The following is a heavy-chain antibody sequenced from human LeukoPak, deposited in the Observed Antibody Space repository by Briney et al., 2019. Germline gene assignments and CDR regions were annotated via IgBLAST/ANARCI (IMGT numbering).Heavy chain of an antibody. D-gene: IGHD3-10*01. V-gene: IGHV4-39*01. CDR2: IYYSGST. CDR3: ARNRYYYGSGNYGVPNWFDP. Sequence: SETLSLTCTVSGGSISSNSFYWGWIRQPPGKGLEWIGSIYYSGSTYYNPSLKSRVTISVDTSKNQFSLKLSSVTVADTGVYYCARNRYYYGSGNYGVPNWFDPWGQGTLVTVSS. J-gene: IGHJ5*02. CDR1: GGSISSNSFY.